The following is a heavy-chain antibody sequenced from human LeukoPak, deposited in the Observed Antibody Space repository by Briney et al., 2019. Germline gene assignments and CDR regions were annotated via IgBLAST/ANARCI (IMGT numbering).Heavy chain of an antibody. V-gene: IGHV4-34*01. Sequence: TSETLSLTCAVYGGSFSGYYWSWIRQPPGKGLEWIGEINHSGSTNYNPSLKSRVTISVDTSKNQFSLKLSSVTAADTAVYYCARHVSMVRGVIKVFDYWGQGTLVTVSS. CDR1: GGSFSGYY. J-gene: IGHJ4*02. CDR2: INHSGST. D-gene: IGHD3-10*01. CDR3: ARHVSMVRGVIKVFDY.